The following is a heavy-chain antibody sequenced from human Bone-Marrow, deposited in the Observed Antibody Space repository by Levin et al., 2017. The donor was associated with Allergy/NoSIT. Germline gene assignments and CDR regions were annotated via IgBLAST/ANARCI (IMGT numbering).Heavy chain of an antibody. D-gene: IGHD5-24*01. V-gene: IGHV5-51*03. CDR3: VRVEMAKTTFQH. J-gene: IGHJ1*01. CDR2: IYPLYSYT. Sequence: PGASVKVSCQGSGYSFDIYCIFFFLHMPVKFLDYFFIIYPLYSYTIYIPSFQCQVTISADKSISTAYLQWSSLKASDTAIYYCVRVEMAKTTFQHWGQGTLVTVS. CDR1: GYSFDIYC.